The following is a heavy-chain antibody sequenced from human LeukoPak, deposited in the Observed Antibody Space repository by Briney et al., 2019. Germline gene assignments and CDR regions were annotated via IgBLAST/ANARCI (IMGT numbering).Heavy chain of an antibody. Sequence: ASVKVSCKASGYTFTSYDINWVRQATGQGLEWMGWMNPNSGNTGYAQKFQGRVTMTRNTSISTAYMELSSLRSEDTAVYHCARGLISGYYSSEAYWGQGTLVTVSS. J-gene: IGHJ4*02. CDR2: MNPNSGNT. D-gene: IGHD3-22*01. CDR1: GYTFTSYD. V-gene: IGHV1-8*01. CDR3: ARGLISGYYSSEAY.